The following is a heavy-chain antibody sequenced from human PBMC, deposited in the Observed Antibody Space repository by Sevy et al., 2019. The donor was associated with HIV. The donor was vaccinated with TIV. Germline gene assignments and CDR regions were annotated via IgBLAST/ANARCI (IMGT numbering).Heavy chain of an antibody. J-gene: IGHJ3*02. D-gene: IGHD5-12*01. CDR3: AGDRVGYSGYDYDAFDI. V-gene: IGHV3-48*02. CDR1: GFIFSSYN. CDR2: ISSSSSTI. Sequence: GGSLRLSCAASGFIFSSYNMNWVRQAPGKGLEWVSYISSSSSTIYYADSVKGRFTISRDNAKNSLYLQMNSLRDEDTAVYYCAGDRVGYSGYDYDAFDIWGQGTMVTVSS.